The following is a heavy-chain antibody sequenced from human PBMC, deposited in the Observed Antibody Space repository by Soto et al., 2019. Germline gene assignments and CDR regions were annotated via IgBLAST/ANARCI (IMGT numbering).Heavy chain of an antibody. CDR2: IYYSGST. V-gene: IGHV4-39*01. CDR1: GDSISSSSYY. D-gene: IGHD3-3*01. Sequence: SETLSLTCTVSGDSISSSSYYWGWIRQPPGKGLEWMGSIYYSGSTYYNPSLKSRVTISVDKSKNQFSLKLRSVTAADTAVYYCARHDFWSGYYMDPNWFEPWGQGTLVTVSS. J-gene: IGHJ5*02. CDR3: ARHDFWSGYYMDPNWFEP.